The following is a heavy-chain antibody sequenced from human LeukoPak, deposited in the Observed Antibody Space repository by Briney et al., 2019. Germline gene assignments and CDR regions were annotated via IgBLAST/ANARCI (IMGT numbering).Heavy chain of an antibody. Sequence: GGSLRLSCAASGFTFSSYSMNWVRQAPGKGLEWVSSISSSSSYIYYADSVKGRFTISRDNAKNSLYLQMNSLRAEDTAVYYCARSVYDYVWGSYSGVNYWGQGTLVTVSS. V-gene: IGHV3-21*01. CDR2: ISSSSSYI. J-gene: IGHJ4*02. CDR1: GFTFSSYS. D-gene: IGHD3-16*01. CDR3: ARSVYDYVWGSYSGVNY.